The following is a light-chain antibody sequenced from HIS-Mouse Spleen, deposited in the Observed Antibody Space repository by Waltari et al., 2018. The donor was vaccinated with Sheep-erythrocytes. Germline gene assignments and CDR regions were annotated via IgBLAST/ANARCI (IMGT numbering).Light chain of an antibody. CDR3: QQSYSTPPKT. CDR2: AAS. CDR1: QSISSY. Sequence: DIQMTQSPSSLSASVGDRVTITCRASQSISSYLNWYQQKPGKAPKLLIYAASSLQSGVPSRFSSSGSGTDFTLTISSLQPEDFATYYCQQSYSTPPKTFGQGTKVEIK. V-gene: IGKV1-39*01. J-gene: IGKJ1*01.